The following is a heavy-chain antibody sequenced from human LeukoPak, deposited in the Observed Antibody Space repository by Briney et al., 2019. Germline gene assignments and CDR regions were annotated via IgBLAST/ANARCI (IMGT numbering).Heavy chain of an antibody. J-gene: IGHJ5*02. CDR1: GYTFTSYY. CDR2: IIPAFRTT. CDR3: ARGSGEDWFDP. V-gene: IGHV1-46*04. Sequence: ASVKVSCKASGYTFTSYYMHWVRQAPGQGLEWLGGIIPAFRTTHYAQKLQGRVTITTDESSRTVYITLTSLIYEDTAIYYCARGSGEDWFDPWGQGTLVTVSS.